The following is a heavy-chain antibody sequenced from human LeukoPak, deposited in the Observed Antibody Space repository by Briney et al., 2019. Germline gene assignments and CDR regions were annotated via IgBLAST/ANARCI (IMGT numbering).Heavy chain of an antibody. V-gene: IGHV3-30-3*01. CDR1: GFTFSTYA. CDR3: ARGSLKPGYSYEN. D-gene: IGHD5-18*01. J-gene: IGHJ4*02. CDR2: IAHDGTNK. Sequence: GGSLRLSCAASGFTFSTYAMHWVRQAPDKGLEWVAVIAHDGTNKYYADSVKGRFTISRDNSKNTLYLQMNSLRTEDTAVYYCARGSLKPGYSYENWGQGTLVTVSS.